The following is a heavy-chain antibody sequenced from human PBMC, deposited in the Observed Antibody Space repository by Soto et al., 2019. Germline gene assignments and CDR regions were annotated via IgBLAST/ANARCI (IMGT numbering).Heavy chain of an antibody. CDR2: IKSKTDGGTT. J-gene: IGHJ4*02. V-gene: IGHV3-15*01. CDR3: AKDLENYYDSSGYPTG. CDR1: GFTVSNTW. Sequence: GGSLRLSCAASGFTVSNTWMSWVRQAPGKGLEWVGRIKSKTDGGTTDYAAPVKGRFTISRDNSKNTLYLQMNSLRAEDTAVYYCAKDLENYYDSSGYPTGWGQGTLVTVSS. D-gene: IGHD3-22*01.